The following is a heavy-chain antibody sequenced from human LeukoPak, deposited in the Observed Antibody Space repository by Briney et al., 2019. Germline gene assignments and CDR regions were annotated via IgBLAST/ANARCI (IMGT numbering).Heavy chain of an antibody. Sequence: ASVKVSCKVSGYTFTDYYMHWVQQAPGKGLEWMGLVYPEDGETIYAEKFQGRVTITADTSTDAAYMELSSLRSEDTAVYYCATVRGRGAYWGQGTLVTVSS. CDR2: VYPEDGET. J-gene: IGHJ4*02. V-gene: IGHV1-69-2*01. CDR3: ATVRGRGAY. D-gene: IGHD3-10*01. CDR1: GYTFTDYY.